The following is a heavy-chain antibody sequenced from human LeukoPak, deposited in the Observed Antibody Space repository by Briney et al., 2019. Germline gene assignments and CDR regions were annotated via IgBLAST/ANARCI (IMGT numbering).Heavy chain of an antibody. CDR1: GFTFRNYD. D-gene: IGHD3-10*01. V-gene: IGHV3-13*01. J-gene: IGHJ5*02. CDR2: IGTVGDT. CDR3: AKAGNYGSGSYVWFDP. Sequence: GGSLRLSCAASGFTFRNYDMHWVRQATGKGLEWVSGIGTVGDTYYPDSVKGRFTISRDNAKNSLHLQMHSLRAGDTAVYYCAKAGNYGSGSYVWFDPWGQGTRVTVSS.